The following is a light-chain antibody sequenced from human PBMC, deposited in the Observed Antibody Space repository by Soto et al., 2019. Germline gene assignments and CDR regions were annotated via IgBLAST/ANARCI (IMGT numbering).Light chain of an antibody. CDR3: TSFTSTSSLYV. Sequence: QSSLTQPAFVSGSPGQWITISFTGPSSDVGAYNRVSWYQQHSGKAPKLMIYEVSNRPSGVSNRFSGSKSGNTASLTISGLQAEDEADYFCTSFTSTSSLYVFGGGTKVTVL. CDR2: EVS. CDR1: SSDVGAYNR. J-gene: IGLJ1*01. V-gene: IGLV2-14*01.